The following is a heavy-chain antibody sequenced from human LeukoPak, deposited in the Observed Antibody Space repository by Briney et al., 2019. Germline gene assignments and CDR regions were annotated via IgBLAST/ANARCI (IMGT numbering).Heavy chain of an antibody. Sequence: GESLRISCKGSGYSFTSYWIGWVRQMPGKGLEWMGIIYPGDSDTRYSPSFQGQVTISADKSISTAYLQWSSLKASDIAMYYCARHYGILTGYLHFDYWGQGTLVTVSS. CDR3: ARHYGILTGYLHFDY. V-gene: IGHV5-51*01. CDR1: GYSFTSYW. D-gene: IGHD3-9*01. J-gene: IGHJ4*02. CDR2: IYPGDSDT.